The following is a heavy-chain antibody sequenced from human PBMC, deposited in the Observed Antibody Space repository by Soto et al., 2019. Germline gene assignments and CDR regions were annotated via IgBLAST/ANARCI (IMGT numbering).Heavy chain of an antibody. D-gene: IGHD6-19*01. CDR2: IDWDDDK. CDR1: GFSLSTSGMC. J-gene: IGHJ4*02. CDR3: ARMYGSGFTRGYFDY. V-gene: IGHV2-70*01. Sequence: SGPTLVNPTHALTLTCTFSGFSLSTSGMCVRWIRQPPGKALEWLALIDWDDDKYYSTSLKTRLTISKDTSKNQVVLTMTNMDPVDTATYYCARMYGSGFTRGYFDYWGQGTLVTVSS.